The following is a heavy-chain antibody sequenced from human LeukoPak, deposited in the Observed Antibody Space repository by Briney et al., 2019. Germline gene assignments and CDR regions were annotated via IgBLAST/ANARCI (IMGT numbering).Heavy chain of an antibody. Sequence: GGSLRLSCAASGFTFSSYAMSWVRQAPGKGLEWVSAISGSGGSTYYADSVKGRFTISRDNAKNSLYLQMNSLRAEDTAVYYCARGVVPAAISNWFDPWGQGTLVTVSS. J-gene: IGHJ5*02. CDR1: GFTFSSYA. D-gene: IGHD2-2*01. CDR2: ISGSGGST. V-gene: IGHV3-23*01. CDR3: ARGVVPAAISNWFDP.